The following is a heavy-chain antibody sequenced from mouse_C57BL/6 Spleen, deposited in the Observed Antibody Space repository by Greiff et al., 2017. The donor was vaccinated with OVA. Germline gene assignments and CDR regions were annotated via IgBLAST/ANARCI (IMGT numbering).Heavy chain of an antibody. J-gene: IGHJ3*01. D-gene: IGHD1-1*01. Sequence: EVQLVESGGGLVQPTGSLKLSCAASGFSFNTYAMNWVRQAPGKGLEWVARIRSKSNNYATYYADSVKDRFTISRDDSESMLYLQMNNLKTEDTAMYYCVRQDYGSSSFAYWGQGTLVTVSA. CDR2: IRSKSNNYAT. CDR1: GFSFNTYA. CDR3: VRQDYGSSSFAY. V-gene: IGHV10-1*01.